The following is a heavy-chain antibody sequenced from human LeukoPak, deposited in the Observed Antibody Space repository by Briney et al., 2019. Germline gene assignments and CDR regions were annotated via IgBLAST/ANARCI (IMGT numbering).Heavy chain of an antibody. CDR2: INPSGGST. CDR1: GYTFTSYY. D-gene: IGHD1-14*01. J-gene: IGHJ6*03. Sequence: ASVKVSCKASGYTFTSYYMHWVRQAPGQGLEWMGIINPSGGSTNYAQKFQGRVTITADESTSTAYMELSGLRYEDTAVYYCARTTSAAYYYYYMDVWGKGTTVTIS. V-gene: IGHV1-46*01. CDR3: ARTTSAAYYYYYMDV.